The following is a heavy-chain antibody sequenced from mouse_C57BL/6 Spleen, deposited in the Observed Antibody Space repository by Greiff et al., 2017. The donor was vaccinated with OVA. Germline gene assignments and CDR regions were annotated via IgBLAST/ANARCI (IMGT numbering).Heavy chain of an antibody. CDR2: FDPSDSYT. D-gene: IGHD3-3*01. CDR3: ARYKGQAWFAY. V-gene: IGHV1-50*01. CDR1: GYTFTSYW. J-gene: IGHJ3*01. Sequence: VQLQQPGAELVKPGASVKLSCKASGYTFTSYWMQWVKQRPGQGLEWIGEFDPSDSYTNYNQKFKGKATLTVDTSSSTAYMQLSSLTSEDSAVYYCARYKGQAWFAYWGQGTLVTVSA.